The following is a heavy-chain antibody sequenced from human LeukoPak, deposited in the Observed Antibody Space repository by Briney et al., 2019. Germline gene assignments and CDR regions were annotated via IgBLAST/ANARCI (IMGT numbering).Heavy chain of an antibody. J-gene: IGHJ4*02. CDR3: ARVYLDPYCSSTSCYGYYFDY. CDR1: GGSFSGYY. Sequence: PSETLPLTCAVYGGSFSGYYWSWIRQPPGKGLEWIGEINHSGSTNYNPSLKSRVTISVDTSKNQFSLKLSSVTAADTAVYYCARVYLDPYCSSTSCYGYYFDYWGQGTLVTVSS. D-gene: IGHD2-2*01. CDR2: INHSGST. V-gene: IGHV4-34*01.